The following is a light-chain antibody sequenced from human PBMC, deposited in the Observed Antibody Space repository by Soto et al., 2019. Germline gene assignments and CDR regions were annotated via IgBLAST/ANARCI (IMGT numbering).Light chain of an antibody. J-gene: IGKJ1*01. Sequence: GDRVTLTCRASQSISSWLAWYQQKPGTATKLLIYDASSLESGVPSRFSGSGSGTEFTLTISSLQPDDFETYYCQQYNSYSWTVGQGTKVDIK. CDR2: DAS. CDR1: QSISSW. V-gene: IGKV1-5*01. CDR3: QQYNSYSWT.